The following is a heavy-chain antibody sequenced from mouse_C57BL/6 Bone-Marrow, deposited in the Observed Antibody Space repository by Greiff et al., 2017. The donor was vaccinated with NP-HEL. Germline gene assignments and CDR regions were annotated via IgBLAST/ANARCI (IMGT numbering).Heavy chain of an antibody. J-gene: IGHJ2*01. CDR2: IDPENGDT. D-gene: IGHD4-1*01. CDR3: TTGLLGDYFDY. CDR1: GFNIKDDY. V-gene: IGHV14-4*01. Sequence: VQLKESGAELVRPGASVKLSCTASGFNIKDDYMHWVKQRPEQGLEWIGWIDPENGDTEYASKFQGKATITADTSSNTADLQLSSLTSEDTAVYYCTTGLLGDYFDYWGQGTTLTVSS.